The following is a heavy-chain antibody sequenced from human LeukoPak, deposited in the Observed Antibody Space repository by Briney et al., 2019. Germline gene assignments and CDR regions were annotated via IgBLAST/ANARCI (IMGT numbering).Heavy chain of an antibody. J-gene: IGHJ4*02. Sequence: SETLSLTCTVSGVSISSYYWSWIRQPPGKGLEWIGYIYYSGSTNYNPSLKSRVIISVDTSKNQFSLKLSSVAAADTAVYYCARDYGDYFDYWGQGTLVTVSS. CDR1: GVSISSYY. CDR2: IYYSGST. CDR3: ARDYGDYFDY. V-gene: IGHV4-59*01. D-gene: IGHD4-17*01.